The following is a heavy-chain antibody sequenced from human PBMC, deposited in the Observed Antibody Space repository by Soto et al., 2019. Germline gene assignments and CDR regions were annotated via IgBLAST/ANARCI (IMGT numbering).Heavy chain of an antibody. Sequence: GGSLRLSCAASGFTFSGDWMSWVRQAPGKGLERVANIKPDGSETYYVDSVKGRFSISRDNAKNSLYLQMNSLRAEDTAVYFCARDPAAADYCGQGTLVTVSS. V-gene: IGHV3-7*01. J-gene: IGHJ4*02. D-gene: IGHD6-13*01. CDR2: IKPDGSET. CDR1: GFTFSGDW. CDR3: ARDPAAADY.